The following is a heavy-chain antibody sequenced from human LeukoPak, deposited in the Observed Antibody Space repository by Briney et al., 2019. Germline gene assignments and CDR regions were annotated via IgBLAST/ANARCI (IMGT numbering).Heavy chain of an antibody. D-gene: IGHD1-14*01. CDR3: ARAGPYYYYMDV. J-gene: IGHJ6*03. CDR1: GDSFSSGY. V-gene: IGHV4-59*01. Sequence: SETLSLTCTVSGDSFSSGYWSWIRQSPGKGLEWIGYTSHSDSTRYNPSLKSRVTMSIDTSKNQFSLKLSSVTAADTAVYYCARAGPYYYYMDVWGKGTTVTVSS. CDR2: TSHSDST.